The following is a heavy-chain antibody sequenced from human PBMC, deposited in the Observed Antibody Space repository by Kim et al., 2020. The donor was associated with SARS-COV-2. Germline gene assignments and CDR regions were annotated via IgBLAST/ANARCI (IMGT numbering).Heavy chain of an antibody. J-gene: IGHJ4*02. CDR3: AREGDVVAATLLDY. Sequence: GGSLRLSCAASGFTFSSYEMNWVRQAPGKGLEWVSYISSSGSTIYYADSVKGRFTISRDNAKNTLYLQMNSLRAEDTAVYYCAREGDVVAATLLDYWGQGTLVTVSS. V-gene: IGHV3-48*01. CDR2: ISSSGSTI. CDR1: GFTFSSYE. D-gene: IGHD2-15*01.